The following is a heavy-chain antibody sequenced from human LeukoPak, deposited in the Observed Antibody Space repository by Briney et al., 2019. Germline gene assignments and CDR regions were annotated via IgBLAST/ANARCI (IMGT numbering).Heavy chain of an antibody. D-gene: IGHD3-3*01. J-gene: IGHJ4*02. CDR2: IIPIFGTA. Sequence: SVKVSCKASGGTFSSYAISWVRQAPGQGLEWMGGIIPIFGTANYAQKFQGRVTITADESTSTAYMELSSLRSEDTAVYDCARGNPLWSGYYTHFDYWGKGTLVTVSP. V-gene: IGHV1-69*13. CDR1: GGTFSSYA. CDR3: ARGNPLWSGYYTHFDY.